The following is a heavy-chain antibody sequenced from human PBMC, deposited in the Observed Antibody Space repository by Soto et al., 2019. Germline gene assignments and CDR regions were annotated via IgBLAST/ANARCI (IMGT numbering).Heavy chain of an antibody. D-gene: IGHD2-15*01. J-gene: IGHJ4*02. V-gene: IGHV3-23*01. Sequence: GGSLRLSCAASGFTFSSYAMSWVRQAPGKGLEWVSAISGSGGSTYYADSVKGRFTISRDNSKNTLYLQMNSLRAEDTAVYYCAKELMDVGVVAAFQFDYWGQGTLVTVSS. CDR3: AKELMDVGVVAAFQFDY. CDR2: ISGSGGST. CDR1: GFTFSSYA.